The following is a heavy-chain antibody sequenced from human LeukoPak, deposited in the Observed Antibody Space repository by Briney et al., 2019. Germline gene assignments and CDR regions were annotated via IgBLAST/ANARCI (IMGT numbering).Heavy chain of an antibody. V-gene: IGHV1-46*01. CDR1: GYTFTSYY. CDR2: INPSGGST. J-gene: IGHJ3*02. CDR3: ARAHSSGYYGNSGGLAI. D-gene: IGHD3-22*01. Sequence: GASVKVSCKASGYTFTSYYMHWVRQAPGQGLEWMGIINPSGGSTSYAQKFQGRVTMTRDTSTSTVYMELSSLRSEDTAVYYCARAHSSGYYGNSGGLAIWGQGTMVTVSS.